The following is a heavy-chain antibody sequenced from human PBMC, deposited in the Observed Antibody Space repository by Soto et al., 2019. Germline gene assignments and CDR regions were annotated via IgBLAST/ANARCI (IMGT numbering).Heavy chain of an antibody. V-gene: IGHV4-39*01. J-gene: IGHJ5*02. CDR1: GGSISSSSFY. CDR2: IYYSGST. CDR3: ERRERAAGTDWWFDP. D-gene: IGHD6-13*01. Sequence: QLQLQESGPGLVKPSETLSLTCTVSGGSISSSSFYWGWIRQPPGKGLEWIGSIYYSGSTYYSPSLKSQVTISVDTAKNQFSLKLSSVTAADTAVYYCERRERAAGTDWWFDPWGQGTLVTVSS.